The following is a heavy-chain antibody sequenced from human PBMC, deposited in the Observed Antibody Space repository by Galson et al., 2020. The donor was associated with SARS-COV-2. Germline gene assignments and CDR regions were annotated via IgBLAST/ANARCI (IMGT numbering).Heavy chain of an antibody. Sequence: SANLSLTCAVYGGYFSGYYWRSIRQPPGKGLEWIGEINHSGSTNYNPSLKSRVTISVDTSKNQFSLMLRSVTAADTAVYYCARAPETAGMIGWFDPWGQGTLVTVSS. CDR2: INHSGST. V-gene: IGHV4-34*01. J-gene: IGHJ5*02. CDR1: GGYFSGYY. D-gene: IGHD6-13*01. CDR3: ARAPETAGMIGWFDP.